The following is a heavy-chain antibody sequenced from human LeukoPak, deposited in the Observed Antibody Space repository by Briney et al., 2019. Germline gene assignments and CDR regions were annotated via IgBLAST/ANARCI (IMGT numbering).Heavy chain of an antibody. CDR2: ISSGGTT. V-gene: IGHV3-66*01. CDR3: ARDPSPVYYASGSSKYYYYGMDV. J-gene: IGHJ6*02. Sequence: GGSLRLSCAASGFTVSSNYMNWVRQAPGKGLEWVSLISSGGTTYYTDSVKGRFTISRDNSKSTLYLQMNSLRAEDTAVYYRARDPSPVYYASGSSKYYYYGMDVWGPGTTVTVSS. D-gene: IGHD3-10*01. CDR1: GFTVSSNY.